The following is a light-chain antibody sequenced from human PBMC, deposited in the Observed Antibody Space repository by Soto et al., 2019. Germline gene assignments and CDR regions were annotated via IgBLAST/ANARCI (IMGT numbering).Light chain of an antibody. J-gene: IGKJ1*01. CDR1: QSISNH. V-gene: IGKV1-39*01. CDR3: QQRYSSPPT. CDR2: AAS. Sequence: DIPLTPSPSSLSASVEGRGMITWRASQSISNHLNWYQQKPGKAPKLLIFAASSLQSGVPSRFSGSKSGPDFNLTIRSLQPEELATDDGQQRYSSPPTCGQGTKVDIK.